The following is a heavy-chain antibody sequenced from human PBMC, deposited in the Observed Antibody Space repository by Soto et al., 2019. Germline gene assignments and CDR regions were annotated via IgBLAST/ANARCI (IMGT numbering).Heavy chain of an antibody. Sequence: SETLSLTCAVSGGSLSSSNWWSWVRQPPGKGLEWIGELFHTGRANYNPSLRSRVAISVDTSKNQFSLKLSSVTAADTAVYYCARGFDIAAAGNIYFDYWGQGTLVTVSS. J-gene: IGHJ4*02. CDR3: ARGFDIAAAGNIYFDY. V-gene: IGHV4-4*02. D-gene: IGHD6-13*01. CDR1: GGSLSSSNW. CDR2: LFHTGRA.